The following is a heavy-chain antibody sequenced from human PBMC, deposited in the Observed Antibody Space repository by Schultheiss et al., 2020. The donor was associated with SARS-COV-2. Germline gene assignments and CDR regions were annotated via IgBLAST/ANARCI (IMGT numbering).Heavy chain of an antibody. CDR1: GYTFTGYY. Sequence: ASVKVSCKASGYTFTGYYMHWVRQAPGQGLEWMGWINPNSGGTNYAQKFQGRVTMTRDTSISTAYMELSRLRFDDTAVYYCARDVTSVTTAKYDYWGQGTLVTVSS. D-gene: IGHD4-17*01. J-gene: IGHJ4*02. CDR2: INPNSGGT. V-gene: IGHV1-2*02. CDR3: ARDVTSVTTAKYDY.